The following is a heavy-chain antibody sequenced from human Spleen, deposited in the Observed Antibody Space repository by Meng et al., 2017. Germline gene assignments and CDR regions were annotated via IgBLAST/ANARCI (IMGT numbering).Heavy chain of an antibody. CDR3: AKALGWGSSPDY. CDR1: GYTFTAYY. CDR2: INPNSGGT. Sequence: QVQLVQSGAEVKNPGASVEDSCKASGYTFTAYYIHWVRQAPGPGLEWMGRINPNSGGTNFAQKFQGRVIMTRDTSISTAYMELSSLGFDDTAVYYCAKALGWGSSPDYWGQGILVTVSS. J-gene: IGHJ4*02. D-gene: IGHD2-21*01. V-gene: IGHV1-2*06.